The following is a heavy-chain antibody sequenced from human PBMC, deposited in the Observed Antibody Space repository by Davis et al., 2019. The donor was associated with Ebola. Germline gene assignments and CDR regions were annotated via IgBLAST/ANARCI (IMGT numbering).Heavy chain of an antibody. V-gene: IGHV1-46*01. CDR1: GYTFTNYY. CDR2: INPNDGRT. D-gene: IGHD4-17*01. J-gene: IGHJ2*01. Sequence: AASVKVSCKVSGYTFTNYYMHWVRQAPGQGLEWMGMINPNDGRTIYAQKFQGRVTVTRDTSTTTVYMDLSTLRVEDTAVYYCARHVDGDFWYFDLWGRGTRVTVSS. CDR3: ARHVDGDFWYFDL.